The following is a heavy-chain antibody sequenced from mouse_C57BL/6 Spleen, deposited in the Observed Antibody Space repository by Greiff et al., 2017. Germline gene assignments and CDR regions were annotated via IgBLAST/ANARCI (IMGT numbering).Heavy chain of an antibody. D-gene: IGHD4-1*01. CDR3: ARHWDEGWDYFDY. V-gene: IGHV1-52*01. Sequence: VQLQQPGAELVRPGSSVKLSCKASGYTFPSYWMHWVKQRPIQGLEWIGNIDPSDSEPPSNQKFKDKATLTVDKSSSTAYMQLSSLPTEDSAVYYGARHWDEGWDYFDYWGQGTTLTVSS. CDR2: IDPSDSEP. CDR1: GYTFPSYW. J-gene: IGHJ2*01.